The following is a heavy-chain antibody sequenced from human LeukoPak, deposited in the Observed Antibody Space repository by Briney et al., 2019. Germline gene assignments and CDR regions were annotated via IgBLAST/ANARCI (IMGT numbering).Heavy chain of an antibody. Sequence: SETLSLTCSVSGGSISTNYYYWAWIRQPPGKGLEWIGSINYSGTTYYNPSLKSRVTISVDTSKSQFSLKLNSMTAADTAVYYCTRAGRYYDSSGYEVVDYWGQGTLVTVSS. CDR3: TRAGRYYDSSGYEVVDY. J-gene: IGHJ4*02. D-gene: IGHD3-22*01. CDR2: INYSGTT. CDR1: GGSISTNYYY. V-gene: IGHV4-39*07.